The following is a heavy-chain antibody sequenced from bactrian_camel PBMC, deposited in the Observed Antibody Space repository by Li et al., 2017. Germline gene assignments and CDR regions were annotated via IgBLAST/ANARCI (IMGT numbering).Heavy chain of an antibody. CDR3: VSLEAGCNWHKC. D-gene: IGHD8*01. J-gene: IGHJ4*01. CDR2: IDGDRRT. Sequence: HVQLVESGGGSVQAGGSLTLSCTASGTITSTYSMAWFRQAPGKGREGVAAIDGDRRTYYADSVKGRFTISRDNAQNMVYLQANSVNPEDTAMYYCVSLEAGCNWHKCWGPGTQVTVS. V-gene: IGHV3S53*01. CDR1: GTITSTYS.